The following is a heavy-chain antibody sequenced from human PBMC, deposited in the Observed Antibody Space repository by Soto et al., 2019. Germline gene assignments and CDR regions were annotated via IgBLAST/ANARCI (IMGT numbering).Heavy chain of an antibody. CDR2: ISYDGSNK. D-gene: IGHD2-15*01. J-gene: IGHJ4*02. Sequence: VQLVESGGGVVQPGRSLRLSCAASGFTFSSYGMHWVRQAPGKGLEWVAVISYDGSNKYYADSVKGRFTISRDNSKNTLYLQMNSLRAEDTAVYYCAKDSSSRGRDYWGQGTLVTVSS. CDR3: AKDSSSRGRDY. V-gene: IGHV3-30*18. CDR1: GFTFSSYG.